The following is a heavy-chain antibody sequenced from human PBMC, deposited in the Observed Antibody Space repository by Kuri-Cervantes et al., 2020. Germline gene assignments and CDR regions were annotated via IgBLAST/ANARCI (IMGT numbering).Heavy chain of an antibody. D-gene: IGHD3-10*01. V-gene: IGHV4-61*01. CDR2: IYYNGST. CDR1: GGSVSSGSYY. J-gene: IGHJ6*02. Sequence: SETLSLTCTVSGGSVSSGSYYWSWIRQPPGKGLEWIGYIYYNGSTNYNPSLKSRVTISVDTSKNQFSLKLSSVTAADTALYYCAKDVLGWYYYGSGTYSSYGMDVWGQGTTVTVSS. CDR3: AKDVLGWYYYGSGTYSSYGMDV.